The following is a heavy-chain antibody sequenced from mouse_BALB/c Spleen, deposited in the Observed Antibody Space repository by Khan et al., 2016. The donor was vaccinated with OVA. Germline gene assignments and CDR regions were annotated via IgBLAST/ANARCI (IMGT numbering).Heavy chain of an antibody. J-gene: IGHJ3*01. V-gene: IGHV1S127*01. CDR3: ARGGYGSPFAY. CDR2: IDPSKSET. D-gene: IGHD1-1*01. CDR1: GYTFTSFW. Sequence: QVQLQQSGPELVRPGASVKMSCKASGYTFTSFWIHWVKQRPGQGLEWIGMIDPSKSETRLNQKFKDKATLNVDKSSNTVYMQLSRLTPEDSAVYYCARGGYGSPFAYWGQGTLVTVSA.